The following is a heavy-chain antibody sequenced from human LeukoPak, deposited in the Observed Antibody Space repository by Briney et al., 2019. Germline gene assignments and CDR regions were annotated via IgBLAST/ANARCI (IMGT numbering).Heavy chain of an antibody. J-gene: IGHJ4*02. Sequence: GRSLRLSCAASGFTFDDYAMHCVRQDAGKCLEWVSGISWNSGSIGYADSVKGRFTISRDNAKNSLYLQMNSLRAEDTALYYCAKDMRGDFGTFDYWGQGTLVTVSS. D-gene: IGHD4-17*01. CDR1: GFTFDDYA. V-gene: IGHV3-9*01. CDR3: AKDMRGDFGTFDY. CDR2: ISWNSGSI.